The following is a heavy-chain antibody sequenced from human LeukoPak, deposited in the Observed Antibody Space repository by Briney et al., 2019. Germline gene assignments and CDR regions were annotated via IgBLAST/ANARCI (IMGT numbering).Heavy chain of an antibody. J-gene: IGHJ6*02. V-gene: IGHV4-59*01. D-gene: IGHD4-17*01. Sequence: SETLSLTCSVSGGSISTYYWSWIRQLPGKGLEWIGYIYYTGTTNYNPSLRRRVTISVDTSRNQFSLRLSSVTAADTAVYYCAREDPQTTVPEGMDVWGHGTTVIVSS. CDR3: AREDPQTTVPEGMDV. CDR2: IYYTGTT. CDR1: GGSISTYY.